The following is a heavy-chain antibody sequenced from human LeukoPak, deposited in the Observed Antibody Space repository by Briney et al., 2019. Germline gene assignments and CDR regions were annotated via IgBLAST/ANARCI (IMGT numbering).Heavy chain of an antibody. Sequence: GGALRLSCACSGFTFSSYAMHGVGQARGKGGEGVAVISYDGSNKYYADSVKRRFTISRDNSKTTLYLQMHSLRAEDPAVYSCATGIAAAGTDFDYWGQGTLVTVSS. CDR2: ISYDGSNK. J-gene: IGHJ4*02. D-gene: IGHD6-13*01. V-gene: IGHV3-30*01. CDR1: GFTFSSYA. CDR3: ATGIAAAGTDFDY.